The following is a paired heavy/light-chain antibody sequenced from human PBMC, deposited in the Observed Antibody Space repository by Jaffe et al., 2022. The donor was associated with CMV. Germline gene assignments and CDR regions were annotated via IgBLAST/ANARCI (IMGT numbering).Heavy chain of an antibody. V-gene: IGHV3-49*01. Sequence: EVRLVESGGGLVQPGRSLRLSCFASGFTFRDSAINWFRQAPGKGLEWVGFIRTAGTTEYSASVRGRFTISRDNDKSVAYLQMDSLKVEDTAVYFCNRWTGGYSFGASWGQGTLATVSS. CDR1: GFTFRDSA. CDR2: IRTAGTT. CDR3: NRWTGGYSFGAS. D-gene: IGHD5-18*01. J-gene: IGHJ5*02.
Light chain of an antibody. CDR2: ETS. CDR1: QSIIKY. V-gene: IGKV1-5*01. J-gene: IGKJ2*01. CDR3: QQYYSYNT. Sequence: DIQMTQSPSTLSASVGDRVSITCRASQSIIKYLAWYQQKPGKAPNLLIYETSNLESGVPSRFSGSGSGTDFTLTISSLQPDDFATYYCQQYYSYNTFGPGTKVEIK.